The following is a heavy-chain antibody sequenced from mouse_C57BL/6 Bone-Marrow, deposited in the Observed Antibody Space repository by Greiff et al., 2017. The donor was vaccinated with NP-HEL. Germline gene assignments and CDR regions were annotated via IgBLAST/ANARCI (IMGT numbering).Heavy chain of an antibody. J-gene: IGHJ4*01. CDR2: ISYDGSN. CDR3: ARDAHYGKGYAMDD. Sequence: DVQLQESGPGLVKPSSSLSLTCSVTGYSFTSGYYWYWIRQFTGNLLEWIGYISYDGSNNYNPSFKNQISITRDTSKNQFFLKLNSVTTEDTATEYCARDAHYGKGYAMDDWGQGTSVTVSS. V-gene: IGHV3-6*01. D-gene: IGHD2-1*01. CDR1: GYSFTSGYY.